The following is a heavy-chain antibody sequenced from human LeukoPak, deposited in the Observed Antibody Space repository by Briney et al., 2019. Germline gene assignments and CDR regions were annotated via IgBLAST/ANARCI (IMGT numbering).Heavy chain of an antibody. CDR1: GYTFTYYY. V-gene: IGHV1-46*01. CDR3: ARLYSSSFPLY. D-gene: IGHD6-6*01. Sequence: GASVKVPCKASGYTFTYYYMHWVRQAPGQGLEWMGIINPSSGSTSYAEKVQGRVTMTRDTSTSTVYMDVSSLRSDDTAVYYCARLYSSSFPLYWGQGTLVTVSS. CDR2: INPSSGST. J-gene: IGHJ4*02.